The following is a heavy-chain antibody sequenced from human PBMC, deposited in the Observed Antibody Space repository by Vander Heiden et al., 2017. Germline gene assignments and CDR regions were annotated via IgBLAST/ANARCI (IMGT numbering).Heavy chain of an antibody. D-gene: IGHD6-13*01. CDR3: ARSRVSTYYFDY. CDR1: GYTFTGYY. CDR2: INPNSGGT. V-gene: IGHV1-2*02. Sequence: QVQLVQSGAEVKKPGASVKVSCKASGYTFTGYYMQWVRQAPGKGLGWMGWINPNSGGTNYAQKFQGRVTRTRDTSISTAYMELSRLRSDDTAVDYCARSRVSTYYFDYWGQGTLVTVSS. J-gene: IGHJ4*02.